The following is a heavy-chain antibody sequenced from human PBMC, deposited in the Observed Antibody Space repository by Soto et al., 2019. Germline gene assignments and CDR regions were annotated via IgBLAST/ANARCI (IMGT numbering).Heavy chain of an antibody. D-gene: IGHD3-3*01. CDR1: GFTASSNY. V-gene: IGHV3-66*01. CDR2: IYSGGST. Sequence: GGSLRLSCAASGFTASSNYMSWVRQAPGKGLEWVSVIYSGGSTYYADSVKGRFTISRDNSKNTLYLQMNSLRAEDTAVYYCARGFTIFGVVTGPSDAFDIWGQGTMVTVSS. CDR3: ARGFTIFGVVTGPSDAFDI. J-gene: IGHJ3*02.